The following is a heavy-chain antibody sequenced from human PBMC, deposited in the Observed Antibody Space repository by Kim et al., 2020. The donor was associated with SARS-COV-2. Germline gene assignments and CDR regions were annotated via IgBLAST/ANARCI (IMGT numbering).Heavy chain of an antibody. J-gene: IGHJ5*02. CDR2: IYYSGST. D-gene: IGHD3-10*01. CDR3: ARGVSGGSGSYYDNWFDP. CDR1: GGSINNYY. V-gene: IGHV4-59*01. Sequence: SETLSLTCTVSGGSINNYYWSWIRQPPGKGLEWIGYIYYSGSTNYNPFLKSRVTISVDTSKNQFSLKLSSVTAADTAVYYCARGVSGGSGSYYDNWFDP.